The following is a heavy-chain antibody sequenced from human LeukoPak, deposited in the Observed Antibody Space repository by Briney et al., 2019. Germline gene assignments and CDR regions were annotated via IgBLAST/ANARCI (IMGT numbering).Heavy chain of an antibody. Sequence: SETLSLTCTVSGDSINNYYWNWIRQPPGKGLEWIGYIYFHGSTNYNPSLKSRVTILVDPPKNQFSLSLNSVTAADTAVYYCARGTYYDFWSGEGLFDFWGQGTLVTVSS. CDR2: IYFHGST. CDR3: ARGTYYDFWSGEGLFDF. D-gene: IGHD3-3*01. J-gene: IGHJ4*02. V-gene: IGHV4-59*01. CDR1: GDSINNYY.